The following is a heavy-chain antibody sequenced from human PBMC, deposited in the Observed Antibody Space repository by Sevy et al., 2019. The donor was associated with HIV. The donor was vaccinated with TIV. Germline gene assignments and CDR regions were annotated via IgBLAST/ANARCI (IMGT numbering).Heavy chain of an antibody. J-gene: IGHJ4*02. V-gene: IGHV3-48*02. CDR3: ARERATYYDTSGYPYLLEAGFDY. CDR2: INSDSDTM. D-gene: IGHD3-22*01. CDR1: GFPFNYYA. Sequence: GGSLRLSCVASGFPFNYYAMNWVRQAPGKGLEWILYINSDSDTMYYGDSVKGRFTIYRDNAKNSLYLQMNSLRDEDTAVYYCARERATYYDTSGYPYLLEAGFDYWGQGTLVTVSS.